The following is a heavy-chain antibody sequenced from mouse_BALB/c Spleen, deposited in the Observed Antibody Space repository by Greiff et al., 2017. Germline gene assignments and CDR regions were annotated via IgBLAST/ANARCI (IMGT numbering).Heavy chain of an antibody. CDR2: IDPFNGGT. D-gene: IGHD2-4*01. CDR3: ARLYYDYDY. J-gene: IGHJ2*01. V-gene: IGHV1S135*01. CDR1: GYSFTSYY. Sequence: VQLKESGPELMKPGASVKISCKASGYSFTSYYMHWVKQSHGKSLEWIGYIDPFNGGTSYNQKFKGKATLTVDKSSSTAYMHLSSLTSEDSAVYYCARLYYDYDYWGQGTTLTVSS.